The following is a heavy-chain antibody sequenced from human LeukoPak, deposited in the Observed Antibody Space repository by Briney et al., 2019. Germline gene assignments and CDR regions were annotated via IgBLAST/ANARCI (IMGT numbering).Heavy chain of an antibody. V-gene: IGHV4-30-2*01. CDR3: ARGNEEMATTADY. J-gene: IGHJ4*02. Sequence: PSETLSLTCAVSGGSISSGGYSWSWIRQPPGKGLEWIGYIYHSGSTYYNPSLKSRVTISVDRSKNQFSLKLSSVTAADTAVYYCARGNEEMATTADYWGQGTLVTVSS. CDR1: GGSISSGGYS. CDR2: IYHSGST. D-gene: IGHD5-24*01.